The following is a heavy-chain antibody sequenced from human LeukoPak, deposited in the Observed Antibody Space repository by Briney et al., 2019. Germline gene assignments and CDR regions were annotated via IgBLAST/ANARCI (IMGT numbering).Heavy chain of an antibody. J-gene: IGHJ4*02. D-gene: IGHD4-17*01. CDR2: ISYDGSNK. Sequence: PGRSLRLSCAASGFTFSSYAMHWVRQAPGKGLEWVAVISYDGSNKYYADSVKGRFTISRDSSKNTLYLQMNSLRAEDTAVYYCARLYGDQLDYWGQGTLVTVSS. CDR3: ARLYGDQLDY. V-gene: IGHV3-30-3*01. CDR1: GFTFSSYA.